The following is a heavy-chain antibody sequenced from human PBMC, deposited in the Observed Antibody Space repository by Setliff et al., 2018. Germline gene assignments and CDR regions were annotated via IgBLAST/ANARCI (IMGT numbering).Heavy chain of an antibody. J-gene: IGHJ4*02. CDR2: INHSGSS. V-gene: IGHV4-34*01. Sequence: SETLSLTCAVYGGSFSGYYWTWIRQPPGKGLEWIGEINHSGSSNNNPSLKVRVSISVDTSKKQFYLKLNSVTAADTAVYYCARHPSSGSYYGGSIFYFDDWGPGILVTVSS. D-gene: IGHD1-26*01. CDR1: GGSFSGYY. CDR3: ARHPSSGSYYGGSIFYFDD.